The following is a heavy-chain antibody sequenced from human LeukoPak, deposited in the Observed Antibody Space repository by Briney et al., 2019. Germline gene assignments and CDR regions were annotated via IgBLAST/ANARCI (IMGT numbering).Heavy chain of an antibody. Sequence: ASVKVSCEASGYTFTGYYMHWVRQAPGQGLEWMGWINPNSGGTNYAQKFQGRVTMTRDTSISTAYMELSRLRSDDTAVYYCARDRNFVVVPAAPLDYWGQGTLVTVSS. CDR2: INPNSGGT. CDR3: ARDRNFVVVPAAPLDY. CDR1: GYTFTGYY. J-gene: IGHJ4*02. V-gene: IGHV1-2*02. D-gene: IGHD2-2*01.